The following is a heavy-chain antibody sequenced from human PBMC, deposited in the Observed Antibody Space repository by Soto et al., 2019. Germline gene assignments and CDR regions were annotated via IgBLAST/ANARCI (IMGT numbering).Heavy chain of an antibody. J-gene: IGHJ6*02. CDR3: ARGSYYDFWSGYYEECYYYYGMDV. Sequence: GSLRLSCAASGFTFSSYSMNWVRQAPGKGLEWVSYISSSSSTIYYADSVKGRFTISRDNAKNSLYLQMNSLRDEDTAVYYCARGSYYDFWSGYYEECYYYYGMDVWGQGTTVTVSS. CDR2: ISSSSSTI. D-gene: IGHD3-3*01. V-gene: IGHV3-48*02. CDR1: GFTFSSYS.